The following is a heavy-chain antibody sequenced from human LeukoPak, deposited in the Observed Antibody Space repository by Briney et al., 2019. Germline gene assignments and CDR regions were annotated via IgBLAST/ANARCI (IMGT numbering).Heavy chain of an antibody. D-gene: IGHD3-22*01. CDR2: INHSGST. CDR3: ARAPYYYDSSGYSISNAFDI. V-gene: IGHV4-34*01. J-gene: IGHJ3*02. CDR1: GGSISTYY. Sequence: SETLSLTCTVSGGSISTYYWSWIRQPPGKGLEWIGEINHSGSTNYNPSLKSRVTISVDTSKNQFSLKLSSVTAADTAVYYCARAPYYYDSSGYSISNAFDIWGQGTMVTVSS.